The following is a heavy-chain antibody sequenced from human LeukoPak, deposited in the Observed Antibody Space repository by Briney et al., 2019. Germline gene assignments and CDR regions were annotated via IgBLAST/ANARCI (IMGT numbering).Heavy chain of an antibody. V-gene: IGHV1-2*02. D-gene: IGHD7-27*01. CDR3: ARGSGLTGDLKRPFDP. CDR2: IKPNSAAT. Sequence: GASVKVSCKASGYTFTDYYMHWVRQAPGQGLEWMGWIKPNSAATSYAQEFQGRVTMTRDTSISTAYMGLSNLRSDDTAVYYCARGSGLTGDLKRPFDPWGQGALVTVSS. CDR1: GYTFTDYY. J-gene: IGHJ5*02.